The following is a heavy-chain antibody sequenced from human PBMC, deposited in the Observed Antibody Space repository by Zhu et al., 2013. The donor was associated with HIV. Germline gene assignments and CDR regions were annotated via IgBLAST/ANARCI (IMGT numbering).Heavy chain of an antibody. CDR2: INPNSGGT. D-gene: IGHD1-26*01. J-gene: IGHJ3*02. CDR1: AYTFTANY. V-gene: IGHV1-2*02. CDR3: ASDLWEKAFDI. Sequence: QVQLVQSGAEVKKPGASVKVSCRASAYTFTANYINWVRQVPGQGLEWIGWINPNSGGTNYAQKFQGRVTMTRDTSITTAYMDLRGLISDDTAVYYCASDLWEKAFDIWGQGTMVTVSP.